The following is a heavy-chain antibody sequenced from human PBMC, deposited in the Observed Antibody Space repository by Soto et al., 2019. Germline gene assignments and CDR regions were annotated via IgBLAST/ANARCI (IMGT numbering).Heavy chain of an antibody. Sequence: QVQLQESGPGLVKPSQTLSLTCTVSGGSISSGGYYWGWIRQHPGKGLEWIGYIYYSGSTYYNPSLKSRVTISVDTSKNQFSLKLSSVTGADTAVYYCARAATGGNWFDPWGQGTLVTVSS. CDR1: GGSISSGGYY. D-gene: IGHD3-16*01. J-gene: IGHJ5*02. V-gene: IGHV4-31*03. CDR2: IYYSGST. CDR3: ARAATGGNWFDP.